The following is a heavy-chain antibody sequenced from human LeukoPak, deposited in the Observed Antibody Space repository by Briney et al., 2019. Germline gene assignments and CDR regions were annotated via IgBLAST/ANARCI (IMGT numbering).Heavy chain of an antibody. CDR2: ISPSGDT. CDR3: AKVTWFGEPG. Sequence: GRSLRLSCGAAGFSFTSHALTWVRQAPGKGLEWVSSISPSGDTYYADSVKGRFTSSRDSSTSTLYLQMNSRRVEDTAVYYCAKVTWFGEPGWGHGTLVTVSS. V-gene: IGHV3-23*01. CDR1: GFSFTSHA. J-gene: IGHJ4*01. D-gene: IGHD3-10*01.